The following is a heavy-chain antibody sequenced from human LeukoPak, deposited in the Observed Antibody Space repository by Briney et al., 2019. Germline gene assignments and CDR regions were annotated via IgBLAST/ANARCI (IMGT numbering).Heavy chain of an antibody. V-gene: IGHV4-34*01. Sequence: SETLSLTCAVYGGSFSGYYWSWIRQPPGKGLEWIGEINHSGSTNYDPSLKSRVTISVDTSKNQFSLKLSSVTAADTAVYYCARGGGITMIVVVTAPFDYWGQGTLVTVSS. CDR2: INHSGST. CDR1: GGSFSGYY. CDR3: ARGGGITMIVVVTAPFDY. D-gene: IGHD3-22*01. J-gene: IGHJ4*02.